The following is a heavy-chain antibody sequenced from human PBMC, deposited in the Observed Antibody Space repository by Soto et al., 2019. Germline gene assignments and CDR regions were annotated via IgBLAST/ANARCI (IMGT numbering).Heavy chain of an antibody. CDR2: ISWNSGSI. V-gene: IGHV3-9*01. Sequence: DVQLVESGGGLVQPGRSLRLSCAASGFTFDDYAMHWVRQAPGKGLEWVSGISWNSGSIGYADSVKGRFTISRDNAKNSLYLQMNSLRAEDTALYYCAKSPKTTVTSAFDIWGQGTMVTVSS. D-gene: IGHD4-17*01. CDR1: GFTFDDYA. CDR3: AKSPKTTVTSAFDI. J-gene: IGHJ3*02.